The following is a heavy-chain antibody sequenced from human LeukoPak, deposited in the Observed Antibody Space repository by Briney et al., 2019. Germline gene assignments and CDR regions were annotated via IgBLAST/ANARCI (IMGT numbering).Heavy chain of an antibody. D-gene: IGHD6-13*01. CDR2: IWYDGTIK. CDR3: AKGRGSSTWYFDY. V-gene: IGHV3-33*06. CDR1: GFTFSSYD. J-gene: IGHJ4*02. Sequence: GGSLRLSWAASGFTFSSYDMHWVRQAPGMGLEWVAVIWYDGTIKYYADSVKGRFTISRDNSKNTLYLQMNSLRAEDTAVYYCAKGRGSSTWYFDYWGQGTMVTVSS.